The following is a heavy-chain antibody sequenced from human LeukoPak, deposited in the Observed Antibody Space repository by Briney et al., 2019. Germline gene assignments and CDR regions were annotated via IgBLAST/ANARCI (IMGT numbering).Heavy chain of an antibody. V-gene: IGHV3-23*01. J-gene: IGHJ1*01. Sequence: GGSLRLSCAASGFTFSSYAKSWVRQAPGKSLEWVSAVSGSGGSTYYADSVKGRFTISRDNSKNTLYLQMNSLRAGDTAVYYCAKEDSSVPRKYFQHWGQGTLVTVSS. CDR1: GFTFSSYA. D-gene: IGHD3-22*01. CDR2: VSGSGGST. CDR3: AKEDSSVPRKYFQH.